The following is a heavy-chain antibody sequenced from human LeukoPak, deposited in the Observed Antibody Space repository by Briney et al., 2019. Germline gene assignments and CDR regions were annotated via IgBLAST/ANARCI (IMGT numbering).Heavy chain of an antibody. CDR1: GFTFSSFA. J-gene: IGHJ4*01. CDR3: GSDPNGDYVGALRY. Sequence: GGSLRLSCAASGFTFSSFALAWVRQTPGKRLEWVAAITGRGVATHYANSVKGRFTISRDNSKNTVYLQMNSLRAEDTAMYFCGSDPNGDYVGALRYWGRGTLVTVSS. V-gene: IGHV3-23*01. CDR2: ITGRGVAT. D-gene: IGHD2-8*01.